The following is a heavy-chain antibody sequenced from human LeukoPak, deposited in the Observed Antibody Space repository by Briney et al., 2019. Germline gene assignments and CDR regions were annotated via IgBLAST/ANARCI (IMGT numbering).Heavy chain of an antibody. CDR2: ISANNGDT. V-gene: IGHV1-18*01. CDR1: GYTFPSYG. Sequence: ASVKVSCKASGYTFPSYGISWVRQAPGQGLEWMGWISANNGDTDYAQKFQDRVTMTTDTSTSTTYMELRSLRSEDTAVYYCARRGPKLSSGYYYDWDAFDIWGQGTMVTVSS. CDR3: ARRGPKLSSGYYYDWDAFDI. J-gene: IGHJ3*02. D-gene: IGHD3-22*01.